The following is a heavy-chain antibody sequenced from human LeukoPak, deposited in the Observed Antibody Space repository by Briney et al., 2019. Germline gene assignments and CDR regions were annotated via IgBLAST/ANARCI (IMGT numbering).Heavy chain of an antibody. D-gene: IGHD2-2*02. J-gene: IGHJ4*02. Sequence: ASVKVSCKASGYTFTSYDIHWVRQATGQGLEWMGWMNPNSGNTGYAQKFQGRVTMTRNTSISTAYMELSSLRSEDTAVYYCARGFSRIVVVPAAIGYWGQGTLVTVSS. V-gene: IGHV1-8*01. CDR1: GYTFTSYD. CDR2: MNPNSGNT. CDR3: ARGFSRIVVVPAAIGY.